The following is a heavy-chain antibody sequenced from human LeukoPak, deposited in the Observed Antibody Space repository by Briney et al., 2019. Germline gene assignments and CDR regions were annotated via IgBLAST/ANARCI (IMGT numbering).Heavy chain of an antibody. V-gene: IGHV3-23*01. Sequence: GGSLRLSCAASGFTFSSYAMSWVRQAPGKGLEWVSAISGSGGSTYYADSVKGRFTISRGNSKNTLYLQMNSLRAEDTAVYYCAKSGFRASGPYYYYGMDVWGQGTTVTVSS. CDR3: AKSGFRASGPYYYYGMDV. CDR1: GFTFSSYA. J-gene: IGHJ6*02. D-gene: IGHD3-10*01. CDR2: ISGSGGST.